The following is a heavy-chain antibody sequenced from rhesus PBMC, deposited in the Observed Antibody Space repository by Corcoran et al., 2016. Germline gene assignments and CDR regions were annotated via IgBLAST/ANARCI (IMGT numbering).Heavy chain of an antibody. CDR3: ARPGGRDY. J-gene: IGHJ4*01. V-gene: IGHV4-160*01. CDR2: INGSGGRT. D-gene: IGHD5-42*01. Sequence: QVQLQESGPGLVKPSETLSLTCAVSGGSIRGYYWSWIRQPPGKGLEWIGRINGSGGRTDYNTSRKSRVTISTDTSKNQFSLKLSSVTAADTAVYYCARPGGRDYWGQGVLVTVSS. CDR1: GGSIRGYY.